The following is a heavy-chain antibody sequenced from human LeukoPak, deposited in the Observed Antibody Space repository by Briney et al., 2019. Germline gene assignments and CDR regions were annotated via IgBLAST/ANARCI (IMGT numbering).Heavy chain of an antibody. CDR1: GFTFSTYN. CDR2: ISSSGSTK. D-gene: IGHD3-9*01. J-gene: IGHJ4*02. Sequence: PGGSLRLSCAASGFTFSTYNMNWVRQAPGKGLERVSYISSSGSTKYYADSVKGRFTISRDNVKNSLFLQMNSLSDEDTAVYYCARDFLTGYFDYWGQGTLVTVSS. CDR3: ARDFLTGYFDY. V-gene: IGHV3-48*02.